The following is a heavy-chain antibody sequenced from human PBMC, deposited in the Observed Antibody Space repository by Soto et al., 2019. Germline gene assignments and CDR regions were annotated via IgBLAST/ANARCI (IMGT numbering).Heavy chain of an antibody. CDR3: ARGPSGSPEEFDY. CDR1: GFTFSSYA. CDR2: TSYDGSNK. D-gene: IGHD1-26*01. V-gene: IGHV3-30-3*01. Sequence: GGSLRLSCAASGFTFSSYAMHWVRQAPGKGLEWVAVTSYDGSNKYYADSVKGRFTISRDNSKNTLYLQMNSLRAEDTAVYYCARGPSGSPEEFDYWGQGTLVTVSS. J-gene: IGHJ4*02.